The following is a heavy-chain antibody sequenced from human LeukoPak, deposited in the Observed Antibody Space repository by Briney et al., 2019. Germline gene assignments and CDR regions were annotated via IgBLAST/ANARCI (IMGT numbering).Heavy chain of an antibody. D-gene: IGHD5-12*01. CDR2: INPNSGGT. V-gene: IGHV1-2*02. J-gene: IGHJ3*02. CDR3: AKDAIAGMATITVSAFDI. CDR1: GYTFTGYY. Sequence: ASVKVSCKASGYTFTGYYMHWVRQAPGQGLEWMGWINPNSGGTNYAQKFQGRVTMTRDTSISTAYMELSRLRSDDTAVYYCAKDAIAGMATITVSAFDIWGQGTMVTVSS.